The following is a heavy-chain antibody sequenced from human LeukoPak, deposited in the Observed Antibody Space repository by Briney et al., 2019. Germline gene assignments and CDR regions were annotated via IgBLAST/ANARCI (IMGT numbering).Heavy chain of an antibody. CDR2: IWYDGSNK. J-gene: IGHJ4*02. Sequence: GGSLRLSCAASGFTFSSYGMHWVCQAPGKGLEWVAVIWYDGSNKYYADSVKGRFTISRDNSKNTLYLQMNSLGAEDTAVYYCARGLYSSSWNGDDYWGQGTLVTVSS. CDR1: GFTFSSYG. D-gene: IGHD6-13*01. V-gene: IGHV3-33*01. CDR3: ARGLYSSSWNGDDY.